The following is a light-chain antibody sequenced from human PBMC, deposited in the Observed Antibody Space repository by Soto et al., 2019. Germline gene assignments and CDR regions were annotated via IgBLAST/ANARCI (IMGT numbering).Light chain of an antibody. J-gene: IGKJ5*01. CDR1: QSVSSN. CDR2: GAS. V-gene: IGKV3-15*01. Sequence: EIVMSQSPATLSVSPGERATLSCRASQSVSSNLAWYQQKPGRAPRLLIYGASTRANGIPARFSGSGSGTEFTLTISSLQSEDFAVYYCQQYNNWHPITFGQGTRLEI. CDR3: QQYNNWHPIT.